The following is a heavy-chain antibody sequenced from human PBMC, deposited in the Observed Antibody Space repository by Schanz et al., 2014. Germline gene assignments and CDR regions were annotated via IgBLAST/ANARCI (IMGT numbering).Heavy chain of an antibody. CDR3: AKVDRTRYYAMDV. D-gene: IGHD3-9*01. Sequence: QVQLVQSGAEVKKPGASVRVSCKASGYSFTTYDVNWVRQAPGQGLEWMGRIIPILDKTNYAQKFQGRVTMTADKSTSTVYMEVSGLRSEDTAVYYCAKVDRTRYYAMDVWGQGTTVNVSS. J-gene: IGHJ6*02. CDR2: IIPILDKT. CDR1: GYSFTTYD. V-gene: IGHV1-69*09.